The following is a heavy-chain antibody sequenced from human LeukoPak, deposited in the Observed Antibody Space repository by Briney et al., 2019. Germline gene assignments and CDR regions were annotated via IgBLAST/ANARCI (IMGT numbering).Heavy chain of an antibody. V-gene: IGHV3-21*01. CDR1: GFTFSSYS. D-gene: IGHD3-22*01. Sequence: GGSLRLSCAASGFTFSSYSMNWVRQAPGKGLEWVSSISSSSSYIYYADSVKGRFTISRDNAKNSLYLQMNSLRAEDTAVYYCASRGPPNDSSGYVQRPFDYWGQGTLVTVSS. CDR2: ISSSSSYI. CDR3: ASRGPPNDSSGYVQRPFDY. J-gene: IGHJ4*02.